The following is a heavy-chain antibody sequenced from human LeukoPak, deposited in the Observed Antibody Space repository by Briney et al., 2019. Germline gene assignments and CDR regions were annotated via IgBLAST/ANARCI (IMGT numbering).Heavy chain of an antibody. J-gene: IGHJ4*02. V-gene: IGHV4-39*07. D-gene: IGHD3-3*01. Sequence: SETLSLTCAISGGSISGTPYYWGWIRQPPGKGPEWIGSIYYSGGTYYNPSLKSRLTISVDTSKNQFSLKLSSVTAADTAVYYCARASTIFGHFAYWGRGTLVTVSS. CDR3: ARASTIFGHFAY. CDR1: GGSISGTPYY. CDR2: IYYSGGT.